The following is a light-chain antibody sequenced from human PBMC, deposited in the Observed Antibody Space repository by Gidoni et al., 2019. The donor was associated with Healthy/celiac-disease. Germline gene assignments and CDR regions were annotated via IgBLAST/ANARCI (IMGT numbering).Light chain of an antibody. Sequence: QSVLTQPPSASGTPGPRVTISCSGSSSNIGSTTVNWYQQLPGTAPKLLIYSNNPRPSVVPDRFSGSKSGTSASLAISGLQSEDEADYYCASWDDSLNGVVFGGGTKLTVL. V-gene: IGLV1-44*01. J-gene: IGLJ2*01. CDR3: ASWDDSLNGVV. CDR1: SSNIGSTT. CDR2: SNN.